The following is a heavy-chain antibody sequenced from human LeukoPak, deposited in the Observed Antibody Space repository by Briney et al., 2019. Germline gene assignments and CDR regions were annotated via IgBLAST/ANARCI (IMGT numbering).Heavy chain of an antibody. D-gene: IGHD3-16*01. V-gene: IGHV1-2*02. J-gene: IGHJ4*02. CDR2: INPNSGGT. Sequence: WASVKVSCKASGYTFTGYYMHWVRQAPGQGLEWMGWINPNSGGTNYAQKFQGRVSMTRDTSTSTAYMELSRLRSDDTAVYYCARPYYDYVWGSYPYFDYWGQGTLVTVSS. CDR3: ARPYYDYVWGSYPYFDY. CDR1: GYTFTGYY.